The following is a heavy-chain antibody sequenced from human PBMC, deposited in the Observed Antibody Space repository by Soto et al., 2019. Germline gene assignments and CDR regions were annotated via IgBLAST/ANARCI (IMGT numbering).Heavy chain of an antibody. CDR1: GGSISSSSYY. CDR2: IYYSGST. V-gene: IGHV4-39*01. J-gene: IGHJ3*02. CDR3: ARCDDYTGAFDI. D-gene: IGHD3-16*01. Sequence: SETLSLTCTVSGGSISSSSYYWGWIRQPPGKGLEWIGSIYYSGSTYYNPSLKSRVTISVDTSKNQFSLKLSSVTAADTAVYYCARCDDYTGAFDIWRQATMVTVSS.